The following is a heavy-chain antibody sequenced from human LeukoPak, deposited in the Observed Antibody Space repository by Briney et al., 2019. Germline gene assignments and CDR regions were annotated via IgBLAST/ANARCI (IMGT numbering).Heavy chain of an antibody. V-gene: IGHV3-11*06. J-gene: IGHJ3*02. CDR3: ARDGAYCGGDCYSEVAFDI. D-gene: IGHD2-21*02. Sequence: PGGSLRLSCAASGFTFSDYYMSWIRQAPGKGLEWVSYISSSSSYTNYADSVKGRFTISRDNAKNSLYLQMNSLRAEDTAVYYCARDGAYCGGDCYSEVAFDIWGQGTMVTVSS. CDR2: ISSSSSYT. CDR1: GFTFSDYY.